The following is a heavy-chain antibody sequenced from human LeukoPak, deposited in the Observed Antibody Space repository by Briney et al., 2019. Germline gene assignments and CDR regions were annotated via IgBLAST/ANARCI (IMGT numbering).Heavy chain of an antibody. CDR2: INHSGST. CDR1: GGSFSGYY. V-gene: IGHV4-34*01. J-gene: IGHJ4*02. D-gene: IGHD3-22*01. CDR3: ARGRTGYDSSGYYYGPQYYFDY. Sequence: SETLSLTCAVYGGSFSGYYWSWIRQPPGKGLAWIGEINHSGSTNYNPSLKSRVTISVDTSKNQFSLKLSSVTAADTAVYYCARGRTGYDSSGYYYGPQYYFDYWGQGTLVTVSS.